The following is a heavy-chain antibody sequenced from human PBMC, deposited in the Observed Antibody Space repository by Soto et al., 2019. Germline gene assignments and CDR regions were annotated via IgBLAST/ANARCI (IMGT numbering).Heavy chain of an antibody. J-gene: IGHJ4*02. CDR2: MNHSGST. CDR3: ARGWGSGWYRDY. Sequence: SETLSLTCAVYGGSFSGYYWSWIRQPPGKGLEWIGEMNHSGSTNYNPSLKSRVTISVDTSKNQFSLKLSSVTAADTAVYYCARGWGSGWYRDYWGQGTLVTVSS. CDR1: GGSFSGYY. V-gene: IGHV4-34*01. D-gene: IGHD6-19*01.